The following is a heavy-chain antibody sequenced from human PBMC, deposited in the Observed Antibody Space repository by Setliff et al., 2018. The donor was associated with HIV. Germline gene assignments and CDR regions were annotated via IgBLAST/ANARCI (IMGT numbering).Heavy chain of an antibody. D-gene: IGHD1-26*01. J-gene: IGHJ4*02. CDR2: INHSGST. Sequence: SETLSLTCAVYGGSFSGYYWSWIRQPPGKGLEWIGEINHSGSTNYKPSLKSRVTISVDMSKNQVSLKVSSVTAADTAVYNCARGHGVYSGSYLAVYFDYWGQGTLVTVSS. CDR1: GGSFSGYY. V-gene: IGHV4-34*01. CDR3: ARGHGVYSGSYLAVYFDY.